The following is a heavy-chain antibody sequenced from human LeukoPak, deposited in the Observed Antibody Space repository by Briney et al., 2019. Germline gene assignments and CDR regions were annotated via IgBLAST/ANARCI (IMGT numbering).Heavy chain of an antibody. V-gene: IGHV4-34*01. Sequence: SETLSLTCAVYGGSFCGYYWSWIRQPPGKGLEWVGEINHSGSTNYNPSIKSRVTISVDTSKNQFSLKLSSVTAADTAVYYCARHGVDIVATNYFDYWGQGTLVTVSS. CDR1: GGSFCGYY. J-gene: IGHJ4*02. CDR2: INHSGST. D-gene: IGHD5-12*01. CDR3: ARHGVDIVATNYFDY.